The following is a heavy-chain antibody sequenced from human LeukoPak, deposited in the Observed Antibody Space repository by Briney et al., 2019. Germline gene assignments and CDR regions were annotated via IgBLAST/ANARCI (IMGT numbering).Heavy chain of an antibody. CDR3: ARDPSVGRDGYNFYYYGMDV. D-gene: IGHD5-24*01. CDR2: INHSGST. CDR1: GGSFSGYY. Sequence: PSETLSLTCAVYGGSFSGYYWSWIRQPPGKGLEWIGEINHSGSTNYNPSLKSRATISVDTSKNQFSLKLSSVTAEDTAVYYCARDPSVGRDGYNFYYYGMDVWSQGTTVTVSS. V-gene: IGHV4-34*01. J-gene: IGHJ6*02.